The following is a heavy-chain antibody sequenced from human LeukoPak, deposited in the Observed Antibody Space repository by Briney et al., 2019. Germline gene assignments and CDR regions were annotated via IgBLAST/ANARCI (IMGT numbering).Heavy chain of an antibody. CDR1: GGSISSGGYY. J-gene: IGHJ5*02. D-gene: IGHD3-22*01. Sequence: SQTLSLTCTVSGGSISSGGYYWSWIRQHPGKGLEWIGYIYYSGSTYYNPSLKSRVTISVDTSKTQFSLKLSSVTAADTAVYYCARESNGLDTWFDPWGQGTLVTVSS. CDR3: ARESNGLDTWFDP. V-gene: IGHV4-31*03. CDR2: IYYSGST.